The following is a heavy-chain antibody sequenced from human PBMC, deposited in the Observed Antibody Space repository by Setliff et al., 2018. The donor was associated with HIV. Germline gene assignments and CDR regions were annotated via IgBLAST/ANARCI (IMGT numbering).Heavy chain of an antibody. Sequence: SETLSLTCTVTGGSITTNNYYWGWIRQPPGKGLEWIGTIYYTGHTFYDPSLKSQVTTSVDTSKNQFSLNLSPVTAADTAVYYCARSPGVDTNMAFDYWGRGTLVTVSS. CDR2: IYYTGHT. J-gene: IGHJ4*02. V-gene: IGHV4-39*01. D-gene: IGHD5-18*01. CDR3: ARSPGVDTNMAFDY. CDR1: GGSITTNNYY.